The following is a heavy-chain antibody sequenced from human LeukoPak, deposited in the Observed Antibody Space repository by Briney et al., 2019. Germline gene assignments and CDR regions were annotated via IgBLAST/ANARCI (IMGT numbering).Heavy chain of an antibody. Sequence: GGSLRLSCAASGFTFSSYGMHWVRQAPGKGLEWVAVISYDGSNKYYADSVKGRFTISRDNSKNTLYLQMNSLRAEDTAVYYCAKDSSPEYQLLKWYYYYGMDVWGQGTTVTVSS. V-gene: IGHV3-30*18. CDR1: GFTFSSYG. D-gene: IGHD2-2*01. CDR3: AKDSSPEYQLLKWYYYYGMDV. CDR2: ISYDGSNK. J-gene: IGHJ6*02.